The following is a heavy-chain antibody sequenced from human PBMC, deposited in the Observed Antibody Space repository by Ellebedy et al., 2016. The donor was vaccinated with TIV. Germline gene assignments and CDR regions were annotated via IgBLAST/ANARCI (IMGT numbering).Heavy chain of an antibody. Sequence: SETLSLXXAVSGGSISSGKWWSWVRQPPGKGLEWIGRIYHSGSTSYNPSLKSRVTISVDKSKNQFSLKMSSVTAADTAVYYCATLETYYYDSNGYLSWFDPWGLGALVTVSS. CDR3: ATLETYYYDSNGYLSWFDP. CDR1: GGSISSGKW. V-gene: IGHV4-4*02. J-gene: IGHJ5*02. D-gene: IGHD3-22*01. CDR2: IYHSGST.